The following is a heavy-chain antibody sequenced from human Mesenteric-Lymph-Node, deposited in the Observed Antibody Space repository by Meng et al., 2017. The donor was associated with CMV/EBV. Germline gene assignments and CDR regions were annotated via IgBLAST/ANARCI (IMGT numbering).Heavy chain of an antibody. V-gene: IGHV1-18*01. J-gene: IGHJ4*02. CDR2: ISAYNGNT. CDR1: GYTFTSYG. D-gene: IGHD2-2*01. CDR3: ARDYCSSTSCYGGGGY. Sequence: SGYTFTSYGNSWVRQAPGQGLEWMGWISAYNGNTNYAQKLQGRVTMTTDTSTSTAYMELRSLRSDDTAVYYCARDYCSSTSCYGGGGYWGQGTLVTVSS.